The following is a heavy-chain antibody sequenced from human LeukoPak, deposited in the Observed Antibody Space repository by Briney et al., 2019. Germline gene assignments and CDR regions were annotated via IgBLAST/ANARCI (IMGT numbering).Heavy chain of an antibody. CDR2: IRYDGSNK. J-gene: IGHJ4*02. CDR1: GFTFSSYG. CDR3: AKSGGRTGSYPEGLLDY. D-gene: IGHD1-26*01. Sequence: GGSLRLSCAASGFTFSSYGMHWDRQAPGKGLEWVAFIRYDGSNKYYADSVKGRFTISRDNSKNTLYLQMNSLRAEDTAVYYCAKSGGRTGSYPEGLLDYWGQGTLVTVSS. V-gene: IGHV3-30*02.